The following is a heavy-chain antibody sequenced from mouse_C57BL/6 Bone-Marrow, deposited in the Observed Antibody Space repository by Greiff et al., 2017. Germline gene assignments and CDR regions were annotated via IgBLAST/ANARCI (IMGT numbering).Heavy chain of an antibody. V-gene: IGHV14-4*01. J-gene: IGHJ4*01. D-gene: IGHD4-1*01. CDR3: TSSNFYYYAMDD. CDR2: IDPENGDT. Sequence: EVQLQQSGAELVRPGASVKLSCTASGFNIKDDYMHWVKQRPEQGLEWIGWIDPENGDTEYASKFQGKATITADTSSNTAYLQLSSLTSEDTAVYYCTSSNFYYYAMDDWGQGTSVTVSS. CDR1: GFNIKDDY.